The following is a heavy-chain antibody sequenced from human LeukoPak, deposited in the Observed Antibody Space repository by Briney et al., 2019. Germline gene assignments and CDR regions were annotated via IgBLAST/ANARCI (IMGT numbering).Heavy chain of an antibody. CDR1: GFTFSSYG. CDR3: AREDYSGYDFYDY. CDR2: IWYDGSKK. J-gene: IGHJ4*02. Sequence: GGSLRLSCEASGFTFSSYGMHWVRQAPGKGLEWVAVIWYDGSKKYYGDSVKGRFTISRDKSKNTLYLQMNSLRVEDTAVYYCAREDYSGYDFYDYWGQGSLVTVSS. V-gene: IGHV3-33*01. D-gene: IGHD5-12*01.